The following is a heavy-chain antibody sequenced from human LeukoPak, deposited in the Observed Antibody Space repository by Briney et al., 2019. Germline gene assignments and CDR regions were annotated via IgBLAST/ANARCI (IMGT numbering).Heavy chain of an antibody. J-gene: IGHJ3*02. CDR3: ARGRGSSWYGPDAFDI. Sequence: PSETLSLTCAVYGGSFSGYYWSWIRQPPGKGLEWIGYICYSGSTNYNPSLKSRVTISVDTSKNQFSLKLSSVTAADTAVYYCARGRGSSWYGPDAFDIWGQGTMVTVSS. CDR1: GGSFSGYY. V-gene: IGHV4-59*01. CDR2: ICYSGST. D-gene: IGHD6-13*01.